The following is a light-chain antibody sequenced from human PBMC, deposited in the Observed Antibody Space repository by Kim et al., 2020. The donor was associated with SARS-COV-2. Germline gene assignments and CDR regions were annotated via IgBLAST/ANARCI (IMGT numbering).Light chain of an antibody. CDR1: NLGDKY. Sequence: VSVSPGQTATFPGSGDNLGDKYICWYQQKSGQSPVLVIYQNYKRPSGIPERFSGSNSGNTATLTISGTQAMDEADYYCQAWDFNRVFGRGTQLTVL. CDR3: QAWDFNRV. CDR2: QNY. V-gene: IGLV3-1*01. J-gene: IGLJ3*02.